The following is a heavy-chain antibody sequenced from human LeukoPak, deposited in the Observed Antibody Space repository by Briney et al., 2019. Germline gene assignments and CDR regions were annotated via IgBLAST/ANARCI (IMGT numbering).Heavy chain of an antibody. Sequence: PGGSLRLSCAASGFTFSSYGMHWVRQAPGKGLEWVAFIRYDGSNKYYADSVKGRFTISRDNSKNSLYLQMSSLRAEDTALYYCAKDSAAVTEMGYFDYWGQGTLVIVSS. V-gene: IGHV3-30*02. CDR1: GFTFSSYG. CDR3: AKDSAAVTEMGYFDY. J-gene: IGHJ4*02. D-gene: IGHD5-18*01. CDR2: IRYDGSNK.